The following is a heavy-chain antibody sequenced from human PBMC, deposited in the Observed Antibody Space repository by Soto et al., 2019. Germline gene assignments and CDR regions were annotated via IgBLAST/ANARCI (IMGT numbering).Heavy chain of an antibody. V-gene: IGHV3-48*03. CDR3: VRGTIVGATFTY. Sequence: HPGGSLRLSCAASGFTFSSYDMNWVRQAPGKGLEWLSYISSSGDTKNYADSVQGRFTVSRDSAKNSLYLQMNSLRTEDTAVYYCVRGTIVGATFTYWGQGTLVTVSS. CDR2: ISSSGDTK. D-gene: IGHD1-26*01. J-gene: IGHJ4*02. CDR1: GFTFSSYD.